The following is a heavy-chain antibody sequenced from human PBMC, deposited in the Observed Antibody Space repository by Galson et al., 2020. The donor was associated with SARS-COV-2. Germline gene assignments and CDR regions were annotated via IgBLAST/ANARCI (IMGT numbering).Heavy chain of an antibody. CDR1: GFTFSSYA. V-gene: IGHV3-30*04. J-gene: IGHJ4*02. CDR2: ISYDGSNK. D-gene: IGHD6-13*01. Sequence: GESLKISCAASGFTFSSYAMHWVRQAPGKGLEWVAVISYDGSNKYYADSVKGRFTISRDNSKNTLYLQMNSLRAEDTAVYYCARDRDYSSSCYFINGFDYWGQGTLVTVSS. CDR3: ARDRDYSSSCYFINGFDY.